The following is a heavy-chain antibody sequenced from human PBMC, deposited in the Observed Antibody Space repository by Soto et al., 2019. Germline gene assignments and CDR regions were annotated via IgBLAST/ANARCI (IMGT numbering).Heavy chain of an antibody. Sequence: ELHQNSYKVAECMFTLFCIGWVLKIHGKGLEWMGIIYPGDSDTRYSPSFQGQVTISADKSISTASLQWSSLKASDTAVYYCARQSPTPGYYYFSYGMDVWGQGTTVTVSS. D-gene: IGHD4-17*01. V-gene: IGHV5-51*01. CDR2: IYPGDSDT. J-gene: IGHJ6*02. CDR1: ECMFTLFC. CDR3: ARQSPTPGYYYFSYGMDV.